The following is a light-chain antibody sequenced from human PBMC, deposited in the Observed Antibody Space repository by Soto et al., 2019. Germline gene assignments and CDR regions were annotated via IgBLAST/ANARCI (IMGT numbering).Light chain of an antibody. CDR2: DVS. CDR3: SSYTSSSTPLV. J-gene: IGLJ1*01. Sequence: QSVLTQPASVSGSPGQSITISCTGTSSDVGGYNYVSWYQQHPGKAPKLMIYDVSNRPSGVSNRFSGFKSGNTASLTISGLQAEDEADYYCSSYTSSSTPLVFGTGTKVTVL. CDR1: SSDVGGYNY. V-gene: IGLV2-14*01.